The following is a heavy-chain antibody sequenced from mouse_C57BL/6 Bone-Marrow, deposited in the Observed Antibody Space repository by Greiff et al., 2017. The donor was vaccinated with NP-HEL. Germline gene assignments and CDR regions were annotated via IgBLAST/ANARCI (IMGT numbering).Heavy chain of an antibody. D-gene: IGHD1-1*01. CDR1: GYTFTSYW. J-gene: IGHJ2*01. CDR2: IDPSDSYT. CDR3: ARAPTVVGPYYFDY. Sequence: VQLQQPGAELVMPGASVKLSCKASGYTFTSYWMHWVKQRPGQGLEWIGEIDPSDSYTNYNQKFKGKSTLTVDKSSSTAYMQLSSLTSEDSAVYYCARAPTVVGPYYFDYWGQGTTLTVSS. V-gene: IGHV1-69*01.